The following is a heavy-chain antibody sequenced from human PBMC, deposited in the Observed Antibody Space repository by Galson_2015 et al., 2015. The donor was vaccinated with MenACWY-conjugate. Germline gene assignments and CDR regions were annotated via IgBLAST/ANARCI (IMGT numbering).Heavy chain of an antibody. D-gene: IGHD3-16*01. CDR3: SGRGGDGIRGDFDF. CDR1: GGSVTTTNW. V-gene: IGHV4-4*02. Sequence: ETLSLNCSVSGGSVTTTNWRRWVRQPPGTGLEWIGEIFHSGNTYDNPSLKSRVTLPGDRPKTQFSLEMHSVPAADTAVYYCSGRGGDGIRGDFDFWGQGTLVTVSS. CDR2: IFHSGNT. J-gene: IGHJ4*02.